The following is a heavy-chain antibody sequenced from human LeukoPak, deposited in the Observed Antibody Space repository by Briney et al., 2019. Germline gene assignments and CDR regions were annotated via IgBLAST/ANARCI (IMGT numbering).Heavy chain of an antibody. D-gene: IGHD6-13*01. V-gene: IGHV3-30*18. J-gene: IGHJ4*02. CDR2: ISYNGSNK. Sequence: GGSLRLSCAASRFTFSSYGMHWVRLAPGKGLEWVAVISYNGSNKYYADSVKGRFTISRDNSKNTLYLQMNSLRAEDTAVYYCAKELTTSSGYLHYFDYWGQGTLVTVSS. CDR1: RFTFSSYG. CDR3: AKELTTSSGYLHYFDY.